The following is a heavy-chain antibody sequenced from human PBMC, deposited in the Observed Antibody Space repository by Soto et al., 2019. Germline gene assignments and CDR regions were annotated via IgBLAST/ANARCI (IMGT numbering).Heavy chain of an antibody. J-gene: IGHJ6*02. Sequence: QVQLVQSGGEVKKPGASVKVSCKTSGYSFTTYGISWVRQAPGQGLEWMGWISAYNGNTNYAQKLQGRVTMTTDTSTSTDYMELRSLRSDDTGVYYCAREGPAPYYYYGMDVWGQGSTVTVSS. CDR1: GYSFTTYG. V-gene: IGHV1-18*01. CDR2: ISAYNGNT. CDR3: AREGPAPYYYYGMDV.